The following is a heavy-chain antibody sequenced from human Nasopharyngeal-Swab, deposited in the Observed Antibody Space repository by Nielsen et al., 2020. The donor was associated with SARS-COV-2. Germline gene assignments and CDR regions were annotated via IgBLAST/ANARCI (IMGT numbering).Heavy chain of an antibody. CDR1: GYTLTELS. Sequence: ASVKVSCKVSGYTLTELSMHCVRQAPGKGLEWRGGFDPEDGETSYAQKFQGRVTMTRDTSTSTVYMELSSLRSEDTAVYYCARDLVTALGYYYYMDVWGKGTTVTVSS. V-gene: IGHV1-24*01. D-gene: IGHD7-27*01. CDR2: FDPEDGET. CDR3: ARDLVTALGYYYYMDV. J-gene: IGHJ6*03.